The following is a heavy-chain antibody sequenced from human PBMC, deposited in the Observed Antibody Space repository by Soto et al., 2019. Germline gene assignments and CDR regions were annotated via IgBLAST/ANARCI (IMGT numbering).Heavy chain of an antibody. V-gene: IGHV1-18*01. CDR2: ISAYNGNT. D-gene: IGHD2-15*01. J-gene: IGHJ4*02. Sequence: ASVKVSCKASGYTFTSYGISWVRQAPGQGLEWMGWISAYNGNTNYAQKLQGRVTMTTDTSTSTAYMELRSLRSDDTAVYYCARDLRGYCSGGSCYGGSDYWGQGTLVTVSS. CDR1: GYTFTSYG. CDR3: ARDLRGYCSGGSCYGGSDY.